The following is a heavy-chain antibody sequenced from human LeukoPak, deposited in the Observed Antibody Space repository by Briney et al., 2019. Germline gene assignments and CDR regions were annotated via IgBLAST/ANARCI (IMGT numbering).Heavy chain of an antibody. V-gene: IGHV3-74*01. CDR1: GSTFSSYW. Sequence: PGGSLRLSCAASGSTFSSYWMHWVRQAPGKGLVYVSRINSDGTSTSYADSVKGRFTISRDNAKNTLYLLMNSLRAEDTAVYYCARDIGYSPFDYWGQGTLVTVSS. D-gene: IGHD2-15*01. CDR3: ARDIGYSPFDY. CDR2: INSDGTST. J-gene: IGHJ4*02.